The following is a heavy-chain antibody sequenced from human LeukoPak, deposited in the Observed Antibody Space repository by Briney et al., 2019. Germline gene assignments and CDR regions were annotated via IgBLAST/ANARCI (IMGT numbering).Heavy chain of an antibody. Sequence: SETLSLTCAVYGGSFSGYYWSWIRQPPGKGLEWIGEINHSGSTNYNPSLKSRVTISVDTSKNQFSLKLSSVTAADTAVYYCARAPRWDDAFDIWGQGTMVTVSS. CDR3: ARAPRWDDAFDI. V-gene: IGHV4-34*01. D-gene: IGHD1-26*01. CDR2: INHSGST. J-gene: IGHJ3*02. CDR1: GGSFSGYY.